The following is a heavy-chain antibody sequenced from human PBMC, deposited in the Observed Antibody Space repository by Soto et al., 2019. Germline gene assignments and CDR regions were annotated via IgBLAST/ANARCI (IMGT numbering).Heavy chain of an antibody. CDR2: ISYDGSNK. J-gene: IGHJ4*02. D-gene: IGHD4-17*01. CDR3: AKDHGPWAHMTTLDY. Sequence: QVQLVESGGGVVQPGRSLRLSCAASGFTFSSYGMHWVRQAPGKGLEWVAVISYDGSNKYYADSVKGRFTISRDNSKNTLYLQMNSLRAEDTAVYYCAKDHGPWAHMTTLDYWGQGTLVTVSS. CDR1: GFTFSSYG. V-gene: IGHV3-30*18.